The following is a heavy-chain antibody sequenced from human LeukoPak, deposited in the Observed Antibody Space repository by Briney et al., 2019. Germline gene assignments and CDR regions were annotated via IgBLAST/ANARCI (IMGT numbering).Heavy chain of an antibody. D-gene: IGHD6-19*01. CDR2: ISSSGSTI. CDR3: ARGGDSSGWYGEYYFDY. J-gene: IGHJ4*02. V-gene: IGHV3-48*03. Sequence: GGSLRLSCAASGFTFSSYEMNWVRQAPGKGLEWVSYISSSGSTIYYADSVKGRFTISRDNAKNSLYLQMNSLRAEDTAVCYCARGGDSSGWYGEYYFDYWGQGTLVTVSS. CDR1: GFTFSSYE.